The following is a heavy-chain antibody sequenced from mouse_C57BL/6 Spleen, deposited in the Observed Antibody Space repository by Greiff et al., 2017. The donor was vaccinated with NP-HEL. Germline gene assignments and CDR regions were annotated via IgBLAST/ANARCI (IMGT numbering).Heavy chain of an antibody. CDR2: ISGGGGNT. D-gene: IGHD1-1*01. V-gene: IGHV5-9*01. CDR1: GFTFSSYT. CDR3: ARQKGFIRNAMDY. Sequence: EVQLVESGGGLVKPGGSLKLSCAASGFTFSSYTMSWVRQTPEKRLEWVATISGGGGNTYYPDSVKGRFTISRDNAKNTLYLQMSSLRSEDTALYYCARQKGFIRNAMDYWGQGTSVTVSS. J-gene: IGHJ4*01.